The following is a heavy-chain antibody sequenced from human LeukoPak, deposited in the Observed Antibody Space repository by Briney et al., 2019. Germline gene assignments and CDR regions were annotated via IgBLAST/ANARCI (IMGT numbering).Heavy chain of an antibody. CDR1: GGTFSSYA. CDR2: IIPILGIA. J-gene: IGHJ5*02. CDR3: ARAHDSSGWTNPWFDP. D-gene: IGHD6-19*01. V-gene: IGHV1-69*04. Sequence: ASVKVSCKASGGTFSSYAISWVRQAPGQGLEWMGRIIPILGIANYAQKFQGRVTITADKSTSTAYMELSSLRSEDTAVYYCARAHDSSGWTNPWFDPGGQGTLVTVSS.